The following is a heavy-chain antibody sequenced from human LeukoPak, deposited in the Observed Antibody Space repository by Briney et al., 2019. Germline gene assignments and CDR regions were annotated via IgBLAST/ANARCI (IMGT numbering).Heavy chain of an antibody. Sequence: SETLSLTCTVSGGSISSYYWSWIRQPPGKGLEWIGYIYYSGSTNYNPSLKSRVTISVDTSKNQFSLKLSSVTAADTAVYFCASGRGYSGSFFYYFGCWGQGTLATVSS. CDR3: ASGRGYSGSFFYYFGC. D-gene: IGHD1-26*01. CDR2: IYYSGST. CDR1: GGSISSYY. J-gene: IGHJ4*02. V-gene: IGHV4-59*01.